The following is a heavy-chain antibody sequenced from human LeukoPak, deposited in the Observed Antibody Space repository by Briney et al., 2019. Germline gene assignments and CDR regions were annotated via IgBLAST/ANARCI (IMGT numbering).Heavy chain of an antibody. D-gene: IGHD1-26*01. CDR2: ISAYNGNT. V-gene: IGHV1-18*01. Sequence: GASVKVSCKASGYTFTSYGISWVRQAPGQGLEWMGWISAYNGNTNYAQKLQGRVTTTTDTSTSTAYMELRSLRSDDTAVYYCARAVEWWELPQGMDVWGQGTTVTVSS. CDR1: GYTFTSYG. J-gene: IGHJ6*02. CDR3: ARAVEWWELPQGMDV.